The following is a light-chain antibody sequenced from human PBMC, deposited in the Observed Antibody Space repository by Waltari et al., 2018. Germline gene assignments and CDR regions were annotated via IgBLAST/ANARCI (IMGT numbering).Light chain of an antibody. CDR2: GAS. V-gene: IGKV3-20*01. CDR3: QQYGSSPHT. J-gene: IGKJ2*01. CDR1: QSVRSSY. Sequence: EIVLTQSPGTLSLSPGVRATLSCRASQSVRSSYLAWYQQNPGQAPRLLIYGASSRATGIPDRFSGSESGTDFTLTISRLEPEDFAVYWCQQYGSSPHTFGQGTKLEIK.